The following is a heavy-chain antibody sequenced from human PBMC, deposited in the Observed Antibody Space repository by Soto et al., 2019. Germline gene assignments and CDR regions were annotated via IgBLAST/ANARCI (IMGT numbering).Heavy chain of an antibody. J-gene: IGHJ6*03. CDR2: ISFDADRT. V-gene: IGHV3-23*01. CDR1: GFAFSNYA. D-gene: IGHD3-3*01. Sequence: GGSLRLSCAASGFAFSNYAANWVRQAPGKGLEWVSTISFDADRTYYADSVKGRFTISRDNSKNTLYLQMNSLRAEDTAVYYCAGLNYDFWSGYYHYYYYYYMDVWGEGTTVTVSS. CDR3: AGLNYDFWSGYYHYYYYYYMDV.